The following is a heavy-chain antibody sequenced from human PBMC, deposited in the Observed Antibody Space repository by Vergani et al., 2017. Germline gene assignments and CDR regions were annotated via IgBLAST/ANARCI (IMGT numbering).Heavy chain of an antibody. D-gene: IGHD4-23*01. CDR3: ARSRSPYYGGNDY. J-gene: IGHJ4*02. CDR2: ISYDGSNK. Sequence: QVQLVESGGGVVQPGRSLRLSCAASGFTFSSYGMHWVRQAPGKGLEWVAVISYDGSNKYYADSVKGRFTISRDNSKNTLYLQMNSLRAEDTAVYYCARSRSPYYGGNDYWGQGTLVTVSS. CDR1: GFTFSSYG. V-gene: IGHV3-30*03.